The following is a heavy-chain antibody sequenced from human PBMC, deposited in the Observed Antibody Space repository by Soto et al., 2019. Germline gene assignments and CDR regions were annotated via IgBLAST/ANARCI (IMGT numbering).Heavy chain of an antibody. J-gene: IGHJ6*02. V-gene: IGHV1-69*08. CDR1: GTIFSSYT. CDR3: ARGLGGRIDD. CDR2: IIPILGET. Sequence: QVQLVQSGAEVKKPGSSVRVSCKASGTIFSSYTISWVRQAPGQGLEWMGRIIPILGETNSAQKFQGRVTLTAAKSTNTAYMELNRLRLEDTAVYYCARGLGGRIDDWGQGTTVTVSS. D-gene: IGHD3-16*01.